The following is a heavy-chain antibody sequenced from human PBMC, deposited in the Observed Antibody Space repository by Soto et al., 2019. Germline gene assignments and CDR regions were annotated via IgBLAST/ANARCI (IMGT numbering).Heavy chain of an antibody. CDR3: ARAGGYASPYSY. J-gene: IGHJ4*02. D-gene: IGHD5-12*01. CDR2: IYHSGST. Sequence: SETLSLTCAVSSGSSSSSNWWSWVRQPPGKGLEWIGEIYHSGSTNYNPSLKSRVTISIDKSKNQFSLKLSSVTAADTAVYYCARAGGYASPYSYWGQGIQVTVSS. CDR1: SGSSSSSNW. V-gene: IGHV4-4*02.